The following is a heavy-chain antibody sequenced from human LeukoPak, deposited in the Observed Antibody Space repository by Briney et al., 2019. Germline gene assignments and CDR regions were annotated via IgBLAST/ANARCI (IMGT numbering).Heavy chain of an antibody. J-gene: IGHJ4*02. CDR1: GGSFSGYY. D-gene: IGHD6-13*01. CDR3: ARPPRYSSSWYHFGY. Sequence: SETLSLTCAVYGGSFSGYYWSWIRQPPGKGLEWIGEINHSGSTNYNPSLKSRVTISVDTSKNQFSPKLSSVTAADTAVYYCARPPRYSSSWYHFGYWGQGTLVTVSS. CDR2: INHSGST. V-gene: IGHV4-34*01.